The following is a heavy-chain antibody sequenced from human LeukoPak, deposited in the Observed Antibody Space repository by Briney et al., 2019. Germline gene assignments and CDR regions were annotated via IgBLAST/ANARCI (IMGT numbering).Heavy chain of an antibody. J-gene: IGHJ3*02. D-gene: IGHD3-10*01. CDR3: AKEYYGSGNDAFDI. CDR1: GFTFDDYA. V-gene: IGHV3-9*03. Sequence: PGRSLRLSCAASGFTFDDYAMHWVRQAPGKGLEWVSGISWNSGSIGYADSVKGRFNNSRDNAKNSLYLHMNSLRAEDMALYYCAKEYYGSGNDAFDIWGQGTMVTVSS. CDR2: ISWNSGSI.